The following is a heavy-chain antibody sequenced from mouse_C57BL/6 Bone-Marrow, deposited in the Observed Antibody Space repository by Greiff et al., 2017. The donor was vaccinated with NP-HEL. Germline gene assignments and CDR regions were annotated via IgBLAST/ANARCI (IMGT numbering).Heavy chain of an antibody. Sequence: QVQLQQSGAELVKPGASVKLSCKASGYTFTSYWMHWVKQRPGQGLEWIGMIHPNSGSTNYNEKFKSKATLTVDKSSSTAYMQLSSLTSEDSAVYYCAREYDGYYWYFDVWGTGTTVTVSS. CDR1: GYTFTSYW. J-gene: IGHJ1*03. V-gene: IGHV1-64*01. D-gene: IGHD2-3*01. CDR3: AREYDGYYWYFDV. CDR2: IHPNSGST.